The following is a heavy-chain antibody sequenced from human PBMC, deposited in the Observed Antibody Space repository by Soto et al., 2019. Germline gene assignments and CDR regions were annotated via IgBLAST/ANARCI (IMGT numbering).Heavy chain of an antibody. J-gene: IGHJ5*02. Sequence: PSETLSLTCAVYGASLSDNYCNWLRQPPGKGLEWIGEINHSGNTNYNPSLRSRVTISIDTSKNQLSLNLRSVSAAAPAVYYCATGRGDFDAWGQGTPVTVSS. D-gene: IGHD2-21*02. V-gene: IGHV4-34*01. CDR3: ATGRGDFDA. CDR1: GASLSDNY. CDR2: INHSGNT.